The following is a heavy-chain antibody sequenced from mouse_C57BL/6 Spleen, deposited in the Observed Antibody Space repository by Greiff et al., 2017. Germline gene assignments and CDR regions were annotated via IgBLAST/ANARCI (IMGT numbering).Heavy chain of an antibody. CDR3: ASRTTVVARYAMDY. Sequence: VKLQESGPELVKPGASVKISCKASGYAFSSSWMNWVKQRPGKGLEWIGRIYPGDGDTNYNGKFKGKATLTADKSSSTAYMQLSSLTSEDSAVYFCASRTTVVARYAMDYWGQGTSVTVSS. CDR2: IYPGDGDT. D-gene: IGHD1-1*01. J-gene: IGHJ4*01. CDR1: GYAFSSSW. V-gene: IGHV1-82*01.